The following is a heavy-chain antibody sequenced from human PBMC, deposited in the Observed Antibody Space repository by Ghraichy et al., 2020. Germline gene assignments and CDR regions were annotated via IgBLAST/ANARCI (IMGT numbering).Heavy chain of an antibody. CDR1: GFTFDDYS. D-gene: IGHD3-16*01. CDR3: ARGLGESAAGFDS. V-gene: IGHV3-43*01. CDR2: ITWVGGSA. Sequence: GGSLRLSCAASGFTFDDYSMHWVRQAPGKGLEWVSLITWVGGSAYYADSVKGRLAISRANSKNSVYLQLNILRPEDTAVYFCARGLGESAAGFDSWGQGTLVTVSS. J-gene: IGHJ4*02.